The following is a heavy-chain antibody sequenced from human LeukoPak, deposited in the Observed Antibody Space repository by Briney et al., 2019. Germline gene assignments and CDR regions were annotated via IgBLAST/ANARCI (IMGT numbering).Heavy chain of an antibody. CDR3: AKDPRTYYDFWSGYHRWYFDY. V-gene: IGHV3-30*02. CDR2: IRYDGSNK. CDR1: GFTFSSYG. D-gene: IGHD3-3*01. J-gene: IGHJ4*02. Sequence: PGGSLRLSCAASGFTFSSYGMHWVRQAPGKGLEWVAFIRYDGSNKYYADSVKGRFTISRDNSKYTLYLQMNSLRAEDTAVYYCAKDPRTYYDFWSGYHRWYFDYWGQGTLVTVSS.